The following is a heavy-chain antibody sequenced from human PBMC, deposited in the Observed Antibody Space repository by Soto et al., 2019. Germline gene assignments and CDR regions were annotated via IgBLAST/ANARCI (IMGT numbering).Heavy chain of an antibody. CDR1: GFTFKLRA. CDR3: AIDDSTGYDPALDY. D-gene: IGHD3-22*01. Sequence: EVQLLKSGGGLVQPGGSLRLSCAASGFTFKLRAMNWARQAPGKGLEWVSTISYDGTATHYADSVRGRFTISRDNSQNTLALQMNTLRVEDTATYYCAIDDSTGYDPALDYWGQGSLVTVSS. J-gene: IGHJ4*02. CDR2: ISYDGTAT. V-gene: IGHV3-23*01.